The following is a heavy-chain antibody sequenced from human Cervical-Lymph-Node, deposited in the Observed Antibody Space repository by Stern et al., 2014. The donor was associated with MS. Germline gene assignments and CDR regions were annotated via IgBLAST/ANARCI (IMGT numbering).Heavy chain of an antibody. Sequence: VQLEESGAEVKKPGSSLKVSCKASGGTVSSYAISWVRQAPGKGLEWMGGLISIFGTANYAQKFQGRVTITAAESTSTAYMELSSLRSEDTAVYYCARGELKEGLVRGMDVWGQGTTVTVSS. CDR1: GGTVSSYA. CDR3: ARGELKEGLVRGMDV. D-gene: IGHD1-26*01. CDR2: LISIFGTA. J-gene: IGHJ6*02. V-gene: IGHV1-69*01.